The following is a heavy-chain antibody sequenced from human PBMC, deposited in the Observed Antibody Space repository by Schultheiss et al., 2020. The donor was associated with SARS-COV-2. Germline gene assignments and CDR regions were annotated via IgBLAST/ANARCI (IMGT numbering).Heavy chain of an antibody. J-gene: IGHJ3*02. V-gene: IGHV3-30*03. CDR2: ISYDGSNK. Sequence: GGSLRLSCAASGFTFSSYSMNWVRQAPGKGLEWVAVISYDGSNKYYADSVKGRFTISRDNSKNTLYLQMNSLRAEDTAVYYCARDNGYSSSWYVGPDAFDIWGQGTMVTVSS. D-gene: IGHD6-13*01. CDR3: ARDNGYSSSWYVGPDAFDI. CDR1: GFTFSSYS.